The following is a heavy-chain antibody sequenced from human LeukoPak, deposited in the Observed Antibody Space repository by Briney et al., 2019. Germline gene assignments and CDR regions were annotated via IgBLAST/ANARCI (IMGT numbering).Heavy chain of an antibody. Sequence: PGGSLGLSCAASGFTFSSYWMSWVRQAPGKGLEWVANIKQDGSEKYYVDSVKGRFTISRDNAKNSLYLQMNSLRAEDTAVYYCARGGRPKWFGELFHFDYWGQGTLVTVSS. D-gene: IGHD3-10*01. V-gene: IGHV3-7*04. CDR2: IKQDGSEK. CDR3: ARGGRPKWFGELFHFDY. CDR1: GFTFSSYW. J-gene: IGHJ4*02.